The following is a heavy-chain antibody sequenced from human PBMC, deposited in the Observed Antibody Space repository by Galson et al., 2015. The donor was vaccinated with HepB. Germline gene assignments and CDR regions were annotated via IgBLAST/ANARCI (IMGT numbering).Heavy chain of an antibody. Sequence: SVKVSCKASGYTFTSYGISWVRQAPGQGLEWMGWISAYNGNTNYAQKLQGRVTMTTDTSTSTAYMELRSLRSGDTAVYYCARDGQWELPDYYYGMDVWGQGTTVTVSS. J-gene: IGHJ6*02. CDR2: ISAYNGNT. V-gene: IGHV1-18*04. D-gene: IGHD1-26*01. CDR1: GYTFTSYG. CDR3: ARDGQWELPDYYYGMDV.